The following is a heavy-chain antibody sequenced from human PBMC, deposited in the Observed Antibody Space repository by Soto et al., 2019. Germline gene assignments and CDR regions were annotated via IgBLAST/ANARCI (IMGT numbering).Heavy chain of an antibody. J-gene: IGHJ4*02. CDR1: GYSFTNYW. CDR2: MNPGDSDT. D-gene: IGHD3-16*01. V-gene: IGHV5-51*01. CDR3: ARHYDYFDY. Sequence: GAEVQKPGESLKISCKGSGYSFTNYWIGWVRQMPGKGLEWMGVMNPGDSDTRYGPSFQGHVTLSADKSISTAYLQWNSLKASDTAIYYCARHYDYFDYWGQGTLVTVSS.